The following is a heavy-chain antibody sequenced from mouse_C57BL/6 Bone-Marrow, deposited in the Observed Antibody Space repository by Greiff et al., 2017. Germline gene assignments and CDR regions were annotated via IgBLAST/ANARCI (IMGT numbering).Heavy chain of an antibody. CDR1: GYTFTDYN. V-gene: IGHV1-22*01. CDR3: ANDLLWLRRYYYAMDD. Sequence: VQLKESGPELVKPGASVKMSCKASGYTFTDYNMHWVKQSHGKSLEWIGYINPNNGGTSYNQKFKGKATLTVNKSSSTAYMELRSLTSEDSAVYYCANDLLWLRRYYYAMDDWGQGTSVTVSS. D-gene: IGHD2-2*01. CDR2: INPNNGGT. J-gene: IGHJ4*01.